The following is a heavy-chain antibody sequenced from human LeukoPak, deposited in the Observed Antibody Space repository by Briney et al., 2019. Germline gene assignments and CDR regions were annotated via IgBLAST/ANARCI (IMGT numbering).Heavy chain of an antibody. D-gene: IGHD1-26*01. CDR3: ATVAGGTYHFDL. CDR2: IYDGGTT. CDR1: GFPVNSHY. Sequence: PGGSLRLSCAASGFPVNSHYMSWVRPAPGKGLEWVSIIYDGGTTSYEDSVKGRFTISRDNSNNILYLQMSSLRAEDTAVYYCATVAGGTYHFDLWGQGALVTVSS. V-gene: IGHV3-53*01. J-gene: IGHJ4*02.